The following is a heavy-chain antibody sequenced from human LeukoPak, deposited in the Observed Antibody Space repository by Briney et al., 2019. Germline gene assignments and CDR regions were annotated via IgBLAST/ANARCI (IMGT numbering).Heavy chain of an antibody. Sequence: GASVKVSCKASGYTFTSYGISWVRQAPGQGLEWMGIINPSGGSTTSAQKFQGRVTMTRDTSTSTVYMELSSLRSEDTALYYCARVHTSGWYGGPLDYWGQGTLVTVSS. J-gene: IGHJ4*02. V-gene: IGHV1-46*01. CDR2: INPSGGST. CDR3: ARVHTSGWYGGPLDY. D-gene: IGHD6-19*01. CDR1: GYTFTSYG.